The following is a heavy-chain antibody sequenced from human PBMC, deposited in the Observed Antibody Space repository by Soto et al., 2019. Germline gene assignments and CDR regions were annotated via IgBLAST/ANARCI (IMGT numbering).Heavy chain of an antibody. J-gene: IGHJ4*02. CDR2: ISYDGSNK. D-gene: IGHD2-2*01. CDR1: GFTFSSYG. Sequence: QVQLVESGGGVVQPGRSLRLSCAASGFTFSSYGMHWVRQAPGKGLEWVAVISYDGSNKYYADSVKGRFTISRDNSKNTLYLQMNSLRAEDTAVYYCAKGHCSSTSCYYLDYWGQGTLVTVSS. V-gene: IGHV3-30*18. CDR3: AKGHCSSTSCYYLDY.